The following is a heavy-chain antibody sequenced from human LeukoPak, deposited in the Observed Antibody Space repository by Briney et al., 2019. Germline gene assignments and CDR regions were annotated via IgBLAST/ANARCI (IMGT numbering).Heavy chain of an antibody. V-gene: IGHV4-59*01. D-gene: IGHD2-15*01. CDR3: ARKDGDY. J-gene: IGHJ4*02. Sequence: SETLSLTCTVSGVSISSYHWSWLRQPPVKGLEWIGYIYNSGSTNYNPSLKSRVTIVDTSKNQVSLKLSSVTAADTAVYYCARKDGDYWGQGILVTVSS. CDR1: GVSISSYH. CDR2: IYNSGST.